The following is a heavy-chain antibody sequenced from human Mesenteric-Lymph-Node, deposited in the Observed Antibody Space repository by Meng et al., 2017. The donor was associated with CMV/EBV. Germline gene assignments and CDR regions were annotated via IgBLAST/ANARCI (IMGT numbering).Heavy chain of an antibody. Sequence: SETLSLTCTVSGGSVSSGGYYWSWIRQPPGKGLEWIGYIYNSERTKHNPSLKSRATISADTPKNQFSLKLSSVTAADTAVYYCARGFYTMVDSWGPGTLVTVSS. D-gene: IGHD3-10*01. CDR1: GGSVSSGGYY. V-gene: IGHV4-61*08. J-gene: IGHJ5*02. CDR2: IYNSERT. CDR3: ARGFYTMVDS.